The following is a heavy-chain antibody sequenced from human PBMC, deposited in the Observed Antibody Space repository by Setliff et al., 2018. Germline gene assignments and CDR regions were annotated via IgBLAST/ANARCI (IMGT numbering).Heavy chain of an antibody. CDR2: IYTSWST. V-gene: IGHV4-61*09. Sequence: PSETLSLTCTVSGGSISNTYYYWSWIRQPAGKGLEWIGQIYTSWSTNYNPSLKSRVTISVDTSKNQFSLKLTSVTAADTAAYYCARLSGFQYIDVWGKGTTVTVSS. D-gene: IGHD3-3*01. CDR3: ARLSGFQYIDV. CDR1: GGSISNTYYY. J-gene: IGHJ6*03.